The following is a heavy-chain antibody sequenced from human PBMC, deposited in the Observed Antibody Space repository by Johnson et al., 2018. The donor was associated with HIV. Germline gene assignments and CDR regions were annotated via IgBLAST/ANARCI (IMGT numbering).Heavy chain of an antibody. D-gene: IGHD5-12*01. V-gene: IGHV3-30-3*01. Sequence: QVQLVESGGGVVQPGRSLRLSCTASGFTFSSYAMHWVRQAPGKGLEWVAVISYAGSNKYYADSVKARFNISRDNSQNTLYLQMNSLRSEDTAVYYCARDLAYSGYEGAFDIWGQGTMVTVSS. CDR2: ISYAGSNK. CDR1: GFTFSSYA. J-gene: IGHJ3*02. CDR3: ARDLAYSGYEGAFDI.